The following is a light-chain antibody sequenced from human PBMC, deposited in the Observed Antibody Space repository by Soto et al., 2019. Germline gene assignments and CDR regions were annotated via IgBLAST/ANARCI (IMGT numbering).Light chain of an antibody. CDR1: QTISYTSINKTY. Sequence: DIVMTQSPDSLAVSLGERATISCKSSQTISYTSINKTYLAWYQQRPGQPPKLLIYWASIRGSGVPDRLSGSGFGADFTLTISSLQAEDVAVYYCQQYYSTPTFGQGTKVDIK. CDR2: WAS. CDR3: QQYYSTPT. V-gene: IGKV4-1*01. J-gene: IGKJ1*01.